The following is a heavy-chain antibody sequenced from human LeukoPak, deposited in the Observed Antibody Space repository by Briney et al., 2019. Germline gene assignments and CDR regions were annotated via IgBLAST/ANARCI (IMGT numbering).Heavy chain of an antibody. D-gene: IGHD3-10*02. CDR2: ISSSGSTI. CDR3: AELGITMIGGV. V-gene: IGHV3-48*04. J-gene: IGHJ6*04. CDR1: GFTFSTNS. Sequence: GGSLRLSCAASGFTFSTNSMNWVRQAPGKGLEWVSYISSSGSTIYYADSVKGRFTISRDNAKNSLYLQMNSLRAEDTAVYYCAELGITMIGGVWGKGTTVTISS.